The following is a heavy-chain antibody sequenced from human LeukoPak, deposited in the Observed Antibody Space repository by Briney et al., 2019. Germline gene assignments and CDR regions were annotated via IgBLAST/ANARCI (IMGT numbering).Heavy chain of an antibody. D-gene: IGHD3-10*01. CDR2: INHSGST. Sequence: SETLSLTCAVYGGSFSGYYWSWIRQPPGKGLEWIGEINHSGSTNYNPSLKSRVTISVDTSKNQFSLKLSSVTAADTAVYYCARGLARPDKYGSGSYPYWGQGTLVTVSS. CDR3: ARGLARPDKYGSGSYPY. J-gene: IGHJ4*02. CDR1: GGSFSGYY. V-gene: IGHV4-34*01.